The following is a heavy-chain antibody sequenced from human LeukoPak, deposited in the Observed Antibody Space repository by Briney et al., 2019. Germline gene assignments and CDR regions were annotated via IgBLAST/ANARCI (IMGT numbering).Heavy chain of an antibody. CDR1: GYTFTSYG. D-gene: IGHD2-2*01. CDR3: ARTHVDIVVVPAASDAFDI. J-gene: IGHJ3*02. CDR2: ISAYNGNT. Sequence: GASVKVSCKASGYTFTSYGISWVRQAPGRGLEWMGWISAYNGNTNYAQKLQGRVTMTTDTSTSTAYMELSSLRSEDTAVYYCARTHVDIVVVPAASDAFDIWGQGTMVTVSS. V-gene: IGHV1-18*01.